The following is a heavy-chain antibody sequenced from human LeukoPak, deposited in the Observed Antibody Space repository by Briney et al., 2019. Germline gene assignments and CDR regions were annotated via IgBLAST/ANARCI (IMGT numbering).Heavy chain of an antibody. V-gene: IGHV1-3*01. CDR1: GYPFTNYA. D-gene: IGHD3-22*01. CDR2: INAGNGGT. CDR3: ARSLEYYYDGSGYVWNY. J-gene: IGHJ4*02. Sequence: ASVKVSCKASGYPFTNYALHWVRQAPGQGLGGLGGINAGNGGTEYSQKFQGRLTFTRDTSARMVYMELSGLRSEDTAVFYCARSLEYYYDGSGYVWNYWGQGTLVTVSS.